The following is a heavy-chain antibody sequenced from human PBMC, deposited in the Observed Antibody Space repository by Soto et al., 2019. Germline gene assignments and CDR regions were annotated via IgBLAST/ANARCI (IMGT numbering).Heavy chain of an antibody. V-gene: IGHV1-18*01. CDR2: ISAYNGNT. J-gene: IGHJ3*01. CDR1: GYTFTSYG. D-gene: IGHD3-16*01. CDR3: ARDPRNYDYIFFSDPSYTQISIVS. Sequence: GASVKVSCKASGYTFTSYGISWVRQAPGQGLEWMGWISAYNGNTNYAQKLQGRVTMTTDTSTSTAYMELRSLRSDDTAVYYCARDPRNYDYIFFSDPSYTQISIVSWGEATMVSVS.